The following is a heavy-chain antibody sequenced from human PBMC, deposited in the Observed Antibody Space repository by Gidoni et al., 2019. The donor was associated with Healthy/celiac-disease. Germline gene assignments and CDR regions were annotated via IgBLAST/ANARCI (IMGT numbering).Heavy chain of an antibody. CDR3: AKGIKAEDDFWIFYYYYGMDV. V-gene: IGHV3-23*01. Sequence: EVQLLESGGGLVQPGGSLRLSCAASGFTFSSYAMSWVRQAPGKGLEWVSAISGSGGSTYYADSVKGRFTISRDNSKNTLYLQMNSLRAEDTAVYYCAKGIKAEDDFWIFYYYYGMDVWGQGTTVTVSS. CDR2: ISGSGGST. J-gene: IGHJ6*02. D-gene: IGHD3-3*01. CDR1: GFTFSSYA.